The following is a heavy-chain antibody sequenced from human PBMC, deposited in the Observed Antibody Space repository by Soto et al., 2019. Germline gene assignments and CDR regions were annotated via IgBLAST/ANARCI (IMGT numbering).Heavy chain of an antibody. CDR3: AREDSYGWSGESLDV. J-gene: IGHJ6*02. CDR2: LDQIGGT. V-gene: IGHV4-34*01. D-gene: IGHD6-19*01. Sequence: LETLSLTCGVVGDSLRGQSWNWIRQTPGKGLEWIGELDQIGGTNYNPSLKRRAIISDDTSKNQFSLTLTAVTAADTAVYYCAREDSYGWSGESLDVWGQGTTVTVSS. CDR1: GDSLRGQS.